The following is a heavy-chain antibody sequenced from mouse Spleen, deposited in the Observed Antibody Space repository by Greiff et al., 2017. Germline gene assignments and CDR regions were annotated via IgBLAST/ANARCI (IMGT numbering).Heavy chain of an antibody. CDR3: ARRNWDGYYFDY. V-gene: IGHV5-12*02. CDR2: ISNGGGST. CDR1: GFTFSDYY. J-gene: IGHJ2*01. D-gene: IGHD4-1*01. Sequence: EVQLVESGGGLVQPGGSLKLSCATSGFTFSDYYMYWVRQTPEKRLEWVAYISNGGGSTYYPDTVKGRFTISRDNAKNTLYLQMSRLKSEDTAMYYCARRNWDGYYFDYWGQGTTLTVSS.